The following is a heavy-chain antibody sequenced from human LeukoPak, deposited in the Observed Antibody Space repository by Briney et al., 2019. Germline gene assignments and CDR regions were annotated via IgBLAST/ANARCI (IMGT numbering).Heavy chain of an antibody. Sequence: GGSLRLSCAASGFTFSSYWMSWVRQAPGKGLEWVSYISTSSSPIYYADSVKGRFTISRDNAKNSLYLQMNSLRDEDTAVYYCAREYYYDSGGYYYGAFDAFDIWGQGTMVTVSS. CDR1: GFTFSSYW. CDR3: AREYYYDSGGYYYGAFDAFDI. D-gene: IGHD3-22*01. V-gene: IGHV3-48*02. J-gene: IGHJ3*02. CDR2: ISTSSSPI.